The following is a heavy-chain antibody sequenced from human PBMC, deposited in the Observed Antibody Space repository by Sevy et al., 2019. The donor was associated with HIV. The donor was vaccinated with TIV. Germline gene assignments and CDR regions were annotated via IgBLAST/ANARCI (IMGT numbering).Heavy chain of an antibody. CDR1: GFTFSSYS. D-gene: IGHD6-25*01. CDR2: ISTINNYI. CDR3: ARMGGLTDNGMDV. J-gene: IGHJ6*02. V-gene: IGHV3-21*01. Sequence: GGSLRLSCAASGFTFSSYSMNWVRQAPGKGLEWVSSISTINNYIYYADSRKGRFTISSDNAKNSLFLQMNSLRAEDTAVYYCARMGGLTDNGMDVWGQGTTVTVSS.